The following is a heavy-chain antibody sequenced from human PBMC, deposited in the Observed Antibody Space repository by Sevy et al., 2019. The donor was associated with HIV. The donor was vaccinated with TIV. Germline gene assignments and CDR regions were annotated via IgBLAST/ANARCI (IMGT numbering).Heavy chain of an antibody. CDR2: IKSKTDGGTT. CDR3: TTDPRYYDFWSGYYRGSFWDYYYGMDV. CDR1: GFTFSNAW. V-gene: IGHV3-15*07. Sequence: GGSLRLSCAASGFTFSNAWMNWVRQAPGKGLEWVGRIKSKTDGGTTDYAAPVKGRFTISRADSKNTLYLQMNSLKTVCTAVYYCTTDPRYYDFWSGYYRGSFWDYYYGMDVWGQGTTVTVSS. D-gene: IGHD3-3*01. J-gene: IGHJ6*02.